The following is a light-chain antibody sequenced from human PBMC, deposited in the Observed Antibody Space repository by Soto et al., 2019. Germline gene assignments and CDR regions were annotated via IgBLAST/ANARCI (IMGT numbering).Light chain of an antibody. Sequence: EIVLTQSPGTLSLSPGERATLSCRASQTVESNYLDWYHQRPGQAPRLLIYGSSTRATGAPDRFRRSGSGKDLTRTVSRPEPEDFGMYCCEHYGGSACTFGQGTKGE. CDR2: GSS. CDR3: EHYGGSACT. CDR1: QTVESNY. J-gene: IGKJ1*01. V-gene: IGKV3-20*01.